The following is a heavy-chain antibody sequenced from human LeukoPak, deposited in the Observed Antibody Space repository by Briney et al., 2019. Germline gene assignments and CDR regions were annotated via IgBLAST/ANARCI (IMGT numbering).Heavy chain of an antibody. D-gene: IGHD2-2*01. CDR2: FIPIFGTA. CDR3: ARDSCSSTSCYAGGWFDP. J-gene: IGHJ5*02. CDR1: GGTFSSYA. Sequence: SVKVSCKASGGTFSSYAISWVRQAPGQGLEWMGGFIPIFGTANYAQKFQGRVTITTDESTSTAYMELSSLRSEDTAVYYCARDSCSSTSCYAGGWFDPWGQGTLVTVSS. V-gene: IGHV1-69*05.